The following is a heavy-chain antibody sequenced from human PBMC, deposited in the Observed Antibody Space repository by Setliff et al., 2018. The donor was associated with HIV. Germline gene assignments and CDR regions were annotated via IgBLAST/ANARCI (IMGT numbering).Heavy chain of an antibody. D-gene: IGHD5-18*01. CDR1: GFTFSSYW. CDR2: INSDGSSA. CDR3: ARDLGLGNSYGRTDC. J-gene: IGHJ4*02. Sequence: LRLSCAASGFTFSSYWMHWVRQAPGKGLAWVSRINSDGSSASYADSVKGRLTIFRDNARNTLYLQMNSLKAEDTAVYYCARDLGLGNSYGRTDCWGQGTLVTVSS. V-gene: IGHV3-74*01.